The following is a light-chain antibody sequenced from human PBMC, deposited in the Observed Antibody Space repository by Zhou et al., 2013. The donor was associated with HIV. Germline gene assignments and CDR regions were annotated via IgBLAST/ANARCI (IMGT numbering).Light chain of an antibody. V-gene: IGKV1-39*01. CDR1: QSISGY. J-gene: IGKJ2*01. CDR2: AAS. Sequence: DIQMTQSPSSLSAFVGDRVTITCRASQSISGYLNWYQQKPGKAPTLLIYAASTLQGGVPSRFSGSGSGTDFTLTISSLQPEDFATFYCQQSYSSPPTFGQGTKLQIK. CDR3: QQSYSSPPT.